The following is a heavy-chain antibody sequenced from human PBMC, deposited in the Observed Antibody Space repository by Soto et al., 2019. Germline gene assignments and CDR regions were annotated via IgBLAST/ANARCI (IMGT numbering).Heavy chain of an antibody. CDR3: ARDRHIVVVPAAIGYWYGMDV. CDR1: GGTFSSYA. V-gene: IGHV1-69*01. D-gene: IGHD2-2*01. CDR2: IIPIFGTA. Sequence: QVQLVQSGAEGKKPGSSVKVSCKASGGTFSSYAISWVRQAPGQGLEWMGGIIPIFGTANYAQKFQGRVTITADESTSTAYMELSSLRSEDTAVYYCARDRHIVVVPAAIGYWYGMDVWGQGTTVTVSS. J-gene: IGHJ6*02.